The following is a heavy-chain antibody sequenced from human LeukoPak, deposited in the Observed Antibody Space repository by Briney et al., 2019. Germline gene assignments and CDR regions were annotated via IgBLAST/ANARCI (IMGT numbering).Heavy chain of an antibody. Sequence: GASVKVSCKASGYTFTSYDINWVRQATGQGLEWMGWMNPNSGNTGYAQKFQGRVTMTRNTSISTAYMELSSLRSEDTAVYYCAGGYYDSSGYYFYYYYYMDVWGKGTTVTVSS. CDR2: MNPNSGNT. V-gene: IGHV1-8*01. D-gene: IGHD3-22*01. CDR3: AGGYYDSSGYYFYYYYYMDV. CDR1: GYTFTSYD. J-gene: IGHJ6*03.